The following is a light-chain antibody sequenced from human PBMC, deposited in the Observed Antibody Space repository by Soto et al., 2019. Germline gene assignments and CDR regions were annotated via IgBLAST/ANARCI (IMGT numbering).Light chain of an antibody. J-gene: IGKJ1*01. Sequence: DIQMTQSPSTLPASVGERFTITCRASQSISSWLAWYQQKPGKAPKLLIYDASSLESGVPSRFSGSGSGTEFTLTISSLQPDDFATYYCQQYNSYSRTFGQGTKVDIK. CDR2: DAS. V-gene: IGKV1-5*01. CDR3: QQYNSYSRT. CDR1: QSISSW.